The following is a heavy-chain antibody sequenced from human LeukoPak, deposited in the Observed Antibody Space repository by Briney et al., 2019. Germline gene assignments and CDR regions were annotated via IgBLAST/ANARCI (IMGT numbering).Heavy chain of an antibody. J-gene: IGHJ4*02. CDR2: LSRSGSTM. Sequence: PGGSLRLSCEASGFTFSSYEMNWVRQAPGKGLEWVSYLSRSGSTMYYADTVKGRFTISRDNSKNSLYLQMNSLRPEDTAIYYCAKESPYGSGSRNYYFHYWGQGTLVTVSS. CDR1: GFTFSSYE. D-gene: IGHD3-10*01. CDR3: AKESPYGSGSRNYYFHY. V-gene: IGHV3-48*03.